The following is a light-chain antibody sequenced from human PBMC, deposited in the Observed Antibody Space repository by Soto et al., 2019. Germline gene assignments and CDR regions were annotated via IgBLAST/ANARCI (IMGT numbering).Light chain of an antibody. J-gene: IGKJ5*01. CDR1: QSVSSY. Sequence: EIVLTQSPATLSLSPGERVTLSCRASQSVSSYLAWYQQKPGQAPRLLIHDASNRATGIPVRVSGSGSGTDFTLTISSLEPEDFAVYYCQQRTNWPPTFGQGTRLEIK. CDR3: QQRTNWPPT. CDR2: DAS. V-gene: IGKV3-11*01.